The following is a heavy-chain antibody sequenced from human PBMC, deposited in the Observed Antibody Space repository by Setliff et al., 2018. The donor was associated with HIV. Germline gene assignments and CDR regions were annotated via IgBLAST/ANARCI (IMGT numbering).Heavy chain of an antibody. D-gene: IGHD1-20*01. V-gene: IGHV4-39*01. CDR3: ARHTGDITGTNHLFDY. Sequence: SETLSLTCTVSGGFVSRSSYYWGWIRQPRGKRLEWIGTIYYNGDTQYNPSFKSRVIMSVDTSKNQFSLKLTSVTAADTAVYYCARHTGDITGTNHLFDYWGQGTLVTVSS. CDR2: IYYNGDT. J-gene: IGHJ4*02. CDR1: GGFVSRSSYY.